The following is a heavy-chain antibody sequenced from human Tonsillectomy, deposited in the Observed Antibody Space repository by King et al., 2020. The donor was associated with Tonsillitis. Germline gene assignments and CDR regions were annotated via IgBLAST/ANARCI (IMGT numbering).Heavy chain of an antibody. CDR1: GGSIGSYY. CDR2: IYYSGST. Sequence: QLQESGPGLVKPSETLSLTCSVSGGSIGSYYWSWIRQPPGKGLEWIGYIYYSGSTNYNPSLKSRVTISVDMSKDQLSLRLRSVTAADTAVYYCARVGGVAGRLEGSFPAWGAGTLVTVSS. V-gene: IGHV4-59*01. CDR3: ARVGGVAGRLEGSFPA. J-gene: IGHJ5*02. D-gene: IGHD6-6*01.